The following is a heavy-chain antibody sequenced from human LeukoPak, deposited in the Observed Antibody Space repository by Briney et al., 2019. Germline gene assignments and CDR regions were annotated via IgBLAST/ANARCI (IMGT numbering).Heavy chain of an antibody. Sequence: GASVKVSCKASGYTFTGYYMHWVRQAPGQGLEWMGWINPNSGGTNYAQKFQGRVTMTRDTSISTAYMELSRLRSDDTAVYYCARERSTGYSYGYDAFDIWGQGTMVTVSS. CDR1: GYTFTGYY. V-gene: IGHV1-2*02. D-gene: IGHD5-18*01. J-gene: IGHJ3*02. CDR2: INPNSGGT. CDR3: ARERSTGYSYGYDAFDI.